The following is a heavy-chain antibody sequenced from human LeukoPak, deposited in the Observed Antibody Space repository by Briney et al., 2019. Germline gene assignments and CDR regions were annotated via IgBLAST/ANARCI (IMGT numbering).Heavy chain of an antibody. CDR2: INPNSGGT. D-gene: IGHD3-16*02. CDR1: GYTFTGYY. J-gene: IGHJ4*02. V-gene: IGHV1-2*02. Sequence: ASVKVSCKASGYTFTGYYMHWVRQAPGQGLEWMGWINPNSGGTNYAQKFQGRVTMTRGTSISTAYMELSRLRSDDTAVYYCARGGVRITFGGVIVLDYWGQGTLVTVSS. CDR3: ARGGVRITFGGVIVLDY.